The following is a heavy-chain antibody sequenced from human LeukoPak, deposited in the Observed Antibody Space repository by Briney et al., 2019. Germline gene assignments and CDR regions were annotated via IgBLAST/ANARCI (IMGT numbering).Heavy chain of an antibody. CDR3: VRFPNYDFWSGYYSVNY. J-gene: IGHJ4*02. D-gene: IGHD3-3*01. Sequence: ASVKVSCKASGYTFTSYDINWVRQATGQGLEWMGWMNPNSGNTGYAQKFQGRVTMTRNTSISTAYMELSSLRSEDTAVYYCVRFPNYDFWSGYYSVNYWGQGTLVTVSS. V-gene: IGHV1-8*01. CDR1: GYTFTSYD. CDR2: MNPNSGNT.